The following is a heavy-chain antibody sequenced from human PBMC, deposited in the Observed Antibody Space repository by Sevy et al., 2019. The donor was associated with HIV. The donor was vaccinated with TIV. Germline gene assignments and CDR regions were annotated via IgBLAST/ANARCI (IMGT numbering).Heavy chain of an antibody. Sequence: GGSLRLSCAASGFTLNNYAMNWVRQAPGKGLEWVSVISGSGVSTYYADSVKGRFTISRDNSKNTLYLQMNSLRAEDTAVYYCAKDSYFDNTLFDYWGQGTLVTVSS. J-gene: IGHJ4*02. CDR1: GFTLNNYA. D-gene: IGHD3-22*01. CDR3: AKDSYFDNTLFDY. CDR2: ISGSGVST. V-gene: IGHV3-23*01.